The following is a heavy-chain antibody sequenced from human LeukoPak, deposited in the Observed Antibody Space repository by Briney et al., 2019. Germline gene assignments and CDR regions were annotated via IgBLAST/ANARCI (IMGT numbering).Heavy chain of an antibody. D-gene: IGHD2-15*01. V-gene: IGHV4-34*01. CDR3: ARVEDVAFDP. CDR2: INHSGST. J-gene: IGHJ5*02. Sequence: SETLSLTCAVYGGSFSGYYWSWIRQPPGKGLEWIGEINHSGSTYYNPSLKSRVTISVDTSKNQFSLKLSSVTAADTAVYYCARVEDVAFDPWAQGTLVTVSS. CDR1: GGSFSGYY.